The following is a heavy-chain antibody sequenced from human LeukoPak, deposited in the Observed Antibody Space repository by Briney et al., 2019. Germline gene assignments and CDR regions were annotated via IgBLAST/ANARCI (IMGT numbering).Heavy chain of an antibody. J-gene: IGHJ4*02. CDR3: AKRSDYGVNSNYFDY. CDR2: ITVSGGTT. D-gene: IGHD4-23*01. V-gene: IGHV3-23*01. Sequence: GGSLRLSCAASEFTFSSYAMQWVRQAPGKGLEWVSGITVSGGTTYYTDSVKGRFTISRANSKNTLYLQMNSLRAEDTAVYYCAKRSDYGVNSNYFDYWGQGTLVTVSS. CDR1: EFTFSSYA.